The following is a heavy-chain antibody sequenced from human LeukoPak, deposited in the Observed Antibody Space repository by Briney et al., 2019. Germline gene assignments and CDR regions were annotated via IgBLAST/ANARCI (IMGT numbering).Heavy chain of an antibody. CDR2: IYYSGST. CDR1: GGSISSYY. J-gene: IGHJ3*02. D-gene: IGHD6-19*01. Sequence: SETLSLTCTVSGGSISSYYWSWIRQPPGKGLEWIGYIYYSGSTNYNPSLKSRVTISVDTSKNQFSLKLSSVTAADTAVYYCARVFSSGWYGDAFDIWGQGTMVTVSS. CDR3: ARVFSSGWYGDAFDI. V-gene: IGHV4-59*12.